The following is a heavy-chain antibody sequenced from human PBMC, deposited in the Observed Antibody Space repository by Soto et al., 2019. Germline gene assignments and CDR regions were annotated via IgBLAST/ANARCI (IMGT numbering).Heavy chain of an antibody. CDR1: GYTFTSYS. J-gene: IGHJ6*02. V-gene: IGHV1-46*03. CDR3: ASDLVYGDYVGYYYHGMDV. Sequence: QVQLVQSGAEVKKPGASVKVSCKASGYTFTSYSMHWVRKGPGQGLGWMGIINPSGGSTSYAQKYQRSITMHRDTSASTVYMELSRLSSEDTAVYYCASDLVYGDYVGYYYHGMDVWGPGTTVTVSS. CDR2: INPSGGST. D-gene: IGHD4-17*01.